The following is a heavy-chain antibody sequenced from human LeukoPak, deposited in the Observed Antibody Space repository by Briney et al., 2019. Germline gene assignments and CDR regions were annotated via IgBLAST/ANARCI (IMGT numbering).Heavy chain of an antibody. V-gene: IGHV3-48*01. J-gene: IGHJ3*02. CDR2: ISSSSSTI. CDR1: GFTFSSYS. Sequence: GGSLRLSCAASGFTFSSYSMNWVRQAPGKGLEWVSYISSSSSTIYYADPVKGRFTISRDNAKNSLYLQMNSLRAEGTAVYYCAKDYVPYNGIYDPDDIWGQGTMVTVSS. D-gene: IGHD1-26*01. CDR3: AKDYVPYNGIYDPDDI.